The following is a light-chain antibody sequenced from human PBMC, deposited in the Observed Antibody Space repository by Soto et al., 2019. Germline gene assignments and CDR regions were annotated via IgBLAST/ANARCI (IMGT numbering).Light chain of an antibody. J-gene: IGKJ5*01. V-gene: IGKV1-12*01. CDR3: QQADSFPIT. CDR1: EDINSR. CDR2: AAF. Sequence: DIQMTQSPSTLSGSVGDRFTSSCRASEDINSRLAWYQQKPGNAPKLLIYAAFILQSGVPSRFSGYGSGTDFTLSISSLQPEDFATYYCQQADSFPITFGQGTRLEIK.